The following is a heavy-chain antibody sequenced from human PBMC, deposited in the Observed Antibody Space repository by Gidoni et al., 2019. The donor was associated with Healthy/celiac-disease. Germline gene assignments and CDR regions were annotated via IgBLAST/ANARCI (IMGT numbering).Heavy chain of an antibody. J-gene: IGHJ6*02. Sequence: EVQLVESGGGLVQPGGSLRLACAASGFTFSSYDMHGVRQAKGKGLEWVSAIGTAGDTYYPGSVKGRFTISRENAKNSLYLQMNSLRAGDTAVYYCAREVGGGSYGMDVWGQGTTVTVSS. CDR3: AREVGGGSYGMDV. V-gene: IGHV3-13*04. D-gene: IGHD3-16*01. CDR2: IGTAGDT. CDR1: GFTFSSYD.